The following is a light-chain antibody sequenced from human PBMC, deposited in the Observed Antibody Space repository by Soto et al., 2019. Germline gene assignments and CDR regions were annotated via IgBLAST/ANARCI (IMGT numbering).Light chain of an antibody. J-gene: IGKJ4*01. CDR3: HQYKYLPLT. CDR1: QSVRSN. CDR2: GAS. Sequence: EIVMTQSPATLSVSPGERATLSCRASQSVRSNLAWYQQKRGQAPRLLIYGASNRATGIPARFNGIGSGTEFTLTISRLQSEDFAIYSCHQYKYLPLTFGGGTKVEI. V-gene: IGKV3-15*01.